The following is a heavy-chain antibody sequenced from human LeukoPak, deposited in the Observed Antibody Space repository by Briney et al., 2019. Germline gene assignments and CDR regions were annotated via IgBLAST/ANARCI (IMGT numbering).Heavy chain of an antibody. CDR1: GGSFSGYY. D-gene: IGHD2-8*01. J-gene: IGHJ4*02. V-gene: IGHV4-34*01. CDR3: ARGVTLVMVFDY. CDR2: INHSGST. Sequence: SETLSLTCAVYGGSFSGYYWSWIRQPPGKGLEWIGEINHSGSTNYNPSLKSRVTISVDTSKNQFSLKPSSVTAADTAVYYCARGVTLVMVFDYWGQGTLVTVSS.